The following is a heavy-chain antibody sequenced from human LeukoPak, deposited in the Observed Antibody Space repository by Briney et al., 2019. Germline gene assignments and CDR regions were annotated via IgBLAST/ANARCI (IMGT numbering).Heavy chain of an antibody. CDR3: AKGLSSGWSHNFDY. Sequence: GGSLRLSCAASGFTFSSYAMSWVRQAPGKGLEWVSGISGSGGSTYYVDSVKGRFTISRDNSKNTLYLQMNSLRAEDTAVYYCAKGLSSGWSHNFDYWGQGTLVTVSS. CDR1: GFTFSSYA. CDR2: ISGSGGST. V-gene: IGHV3-23*01. J-gene: IGHJ4*02. D-gene: IGHD6-19*01.